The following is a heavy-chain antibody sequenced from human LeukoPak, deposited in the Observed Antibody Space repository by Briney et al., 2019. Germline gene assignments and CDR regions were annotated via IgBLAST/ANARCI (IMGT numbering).Heavy chain of an antibody. CDR2: ISYDGTDK. V-gene: IGHV3-30*04. CDR3: AKGEGGDSGWYGDY. J-gene: IGHJ4*02. CDR1: GFTFSNYA. Sequence: GRSLTLFCAASGFTFSNYAMHWVRQAPGKGLEWVAVISYDGTDKYYADSVKGRFTISRDNSKNTLFLQMNSLRAEDTAMYYCAKGEGGDSGWYGDYWGQGALVTVSS. D-gene: IGHD6-19*01.